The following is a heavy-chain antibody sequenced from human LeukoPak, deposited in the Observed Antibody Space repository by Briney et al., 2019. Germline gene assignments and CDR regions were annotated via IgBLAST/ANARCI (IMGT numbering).Heavy chain of an antibody. D-gene: IGHD3-10*01. CDR1: GYTLTELS. Sequence: ASVKVSCKVSGYTLTELSMHWVRQAPGKGLEWMGGFDPEDGETIYAQKFQGRVTMTEDTSTDTAYMELSSLRSEDTAVYYCATDNYGSGSRAIDYWGQGTLVTVSS. CDR2: FDPEDGET. CDR3: ATDNYGSGSRAIDY. V-gene: IGHV1-24*01. J-gene: IGHJ4*02.